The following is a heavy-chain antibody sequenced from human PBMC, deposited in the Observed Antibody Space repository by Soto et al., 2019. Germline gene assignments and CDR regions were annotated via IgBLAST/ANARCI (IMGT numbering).Heavy chain of an antibody. CDR2: IIPIFGTA. D-gene: IGHD5-12*01. CDR1: GGTFSSYA. Sequence: SVKVSCKASGGTFSSYAISWVRQAPGQGLEWMGGIIPIFGTANYAQKFQGRVTITADESTSTAYMELSSLRSEDTAVYYCASFERWLQQYYFDYWGQGTLVTVSS. V-gene: IGHV1-69*13. J-gene: IGHJ4*02. CDR3: ASFERWLQQYYFDY.